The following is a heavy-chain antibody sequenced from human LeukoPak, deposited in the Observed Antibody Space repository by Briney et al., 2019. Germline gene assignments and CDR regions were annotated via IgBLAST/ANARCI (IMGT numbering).Heavy chain of an antibody. CDR3: ASAPLYSSSWDAPNWFDP. D-gene: IGHD6-13*01. J-gene: IGHJ5*02. CDR2: ISSSSSYI. CDR1: GFTFSSYS. V-gene: IGHV3-21*01. Sequence: GGSLRLSCAASGFTFSSYSMNWVRQAPGKGLEWVSSISSSSSYIYYADSVKGRFTISRDNAKNSLYLQMNSLRAEDTAVYYCASAPLYSSSWDAPNWFDPWGQGTLVTVSS.